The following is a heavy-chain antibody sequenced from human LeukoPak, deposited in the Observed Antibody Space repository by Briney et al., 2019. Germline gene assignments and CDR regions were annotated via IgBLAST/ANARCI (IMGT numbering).Heavy chain of an antibody. D-gene: IGHD2-2*01. CDR2: IYYSGST. CDR1: GGSISSSSYY. J-gene: IGHJ3*02. CDR3: AKELPYCSSTSCYGGAFDI. Sequence: SETLSLTCTVSGGSISSSSYYWGWIRQPPGKGLEWIGSIYYSGSTYYNPSLKSRVTISVDTSKNQFSLKLSSVTAADTAVYYCAKELPYCSSTSCYGGAFDIWGQGTMVTVSS. V-gene: IGHV4-39*07.